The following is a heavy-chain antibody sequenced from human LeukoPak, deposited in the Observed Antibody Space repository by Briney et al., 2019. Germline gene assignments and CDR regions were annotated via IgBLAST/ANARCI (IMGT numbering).Heavy chain of an antibody. V-gene: IGHV3-33*01. D-gene: IGHD6-19*01. Sequence: PGRSLRLSCAASGFTFSSYGTHWVRQAPGKGLEWVAVIWYDGSNKYYADSVKGRFTISRDNSKNTLYLQMNSLRAEDTAVYYCAREGYSSGWYSYYYYGMDVWGQGTTVTVSS. CDR1: GFTFSSYG. CDR2: IWYDGSNK. CDR3: AREGYSSGWYSYYYYGMDV. J-gene: IGHJ6*02.